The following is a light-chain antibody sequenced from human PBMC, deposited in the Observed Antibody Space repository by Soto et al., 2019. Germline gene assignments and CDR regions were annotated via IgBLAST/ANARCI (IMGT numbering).Light chain of an antibody. CDR3: QQRSYLFT. J-gene: IGKJ4*01. Sequence: PGERATLSCRASQSIRSSLAWYQQKPGQAPRLLIYDASNRATGIPARFSVSGSGTDFTLTISSLEPEDSAVYYCQQRSYLFTFGGGTKVDIK. CDR1: QSIRSS. CDR2: DAS. V-gene: IGKV3-11*01.